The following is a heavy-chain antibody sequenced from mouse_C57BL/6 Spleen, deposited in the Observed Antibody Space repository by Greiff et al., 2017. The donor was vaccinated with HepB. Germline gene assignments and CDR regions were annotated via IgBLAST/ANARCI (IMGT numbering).Heavy chain of an antibody. J-gene: IGHJ1*03. V-gene: IGHV5-6*02. CDR1: GFTFSSYG. Sequence: EVMLVESGGDLVKPGGSLKLSCAASGFTFSSYGMSWVRQTPDKRLEWVATISSGGSYTYYPDSVKGRFTISRDNAKNTLYLQMSSLKSEDTAMYYCARRTTTVSYWYFDVWGTGTTVTVSS. CDR2: ISSGGSYT. D-gene: IGHD2-13*01. CDR3: ARRTTTVSYWYFDV.